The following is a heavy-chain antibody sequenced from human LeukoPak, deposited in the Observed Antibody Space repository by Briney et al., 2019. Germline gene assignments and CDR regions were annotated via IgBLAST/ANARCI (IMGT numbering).Heavy chain of an antibody. CDR3: ARQDPLWFREFATNFDY. CDR1: GGSISSSSYY. Sequence: SETLSLTCTVSGGSISSSSYYWGWIRQPPGKGLEWIGSIYYSGSTYYNPSLKSRVTISVDTSKNQFSLKLSSVTAADTAVYYCARQDPLWFREFATNFDYWGQGTLVTVSS. J-gene: IGHJ4*02. CDR2: IYYSGST. D-gene: IGHD3-10*01. V-gene: IGHV4-39*01.